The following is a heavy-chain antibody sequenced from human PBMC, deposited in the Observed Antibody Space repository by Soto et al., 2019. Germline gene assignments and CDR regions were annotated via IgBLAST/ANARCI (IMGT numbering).Heavy chain of an antibody. CDR3: TTRGTSAHGKALDF. Sequence: GGALRLSCAASDFTFTNAWMSWVRQAPGKGLEWVGRIKGKTAGGTIDYAAPVKGRFTISRDDSKNMLYLQMNSLRTEDTAVYYCTTRGTSAHGKALDFWGQGTLVPGSS. D-gene: IGHD6-13*01. V-gene: IGHV3-15*07. CDR2: IKGKTAGGTI. J-gene: IGHJ3*01. CDR1: DFTFTNAW.